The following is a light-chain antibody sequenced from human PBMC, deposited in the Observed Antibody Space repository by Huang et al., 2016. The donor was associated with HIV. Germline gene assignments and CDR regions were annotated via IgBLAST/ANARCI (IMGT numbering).Light chain of an antibody. CDR3: QQRSDWPRT. CDR2: GAS. V-gene: IGKV3-11*01. Sequence: EIVLTQSPATLSLSPGERATLSCRASQRVSSDLDWDQPKAGQAPRLLIYGASNRATGMPARFSGSGSGTDITLTISSLEPEDFAVYYCQQRSDWPRTFGKGTKLEIK. J-gene: IGKJ2*01. CDR1: QRVSSD.